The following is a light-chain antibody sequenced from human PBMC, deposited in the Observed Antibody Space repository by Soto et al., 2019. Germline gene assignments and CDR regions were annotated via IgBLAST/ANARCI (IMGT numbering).Light chain of an antibody. V-gene: IGKV1-5*01. J-gene: IGKJ1*01. CDR2: DAS. CDR3: QQYNSYWT. Sequence: DIQMTQSPSTLSASVGDRVTITCRASQSISSWLAWYQQKPGKAPKLLIYDASNLESGVPSRFSGSGSGTEFTLTISSLQPDDFATYYCQQYNSYWTFGHGTKVEIK. CDR1: QSISSW.